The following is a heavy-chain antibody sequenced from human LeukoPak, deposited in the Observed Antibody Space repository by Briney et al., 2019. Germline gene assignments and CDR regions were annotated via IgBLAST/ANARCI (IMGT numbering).Heavy chain of an antibody. D-gene: IGHD6-19*01. CDR3: ARDLSGYSSGWYDY. Sequence: GGSLRLSCAASGFTFNSYVMHWVRQAPGKGLEWVADISYDGSNIYYGDSVKGRFTISRDNSKNTLYLQMNSLRAEDTAVYYCARDLSGYSSGWYDYWGQGTLVTVSS. V-gene: IGHV3-30*04. J-gene: IGHJ4*02. CDR2: ISYDGSNI. CDR1: GFTFNSYV.